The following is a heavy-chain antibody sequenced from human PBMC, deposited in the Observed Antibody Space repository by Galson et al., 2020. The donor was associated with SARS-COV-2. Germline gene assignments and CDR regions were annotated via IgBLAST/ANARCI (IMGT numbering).Heavy chain of an antibody. J-gene: IGHJ5*02. CDR3: ARGWERGFSYGNWFDP. V-gene: IGHV1-8*01. D-gene: IGHD5-18*01. Sequence: ASVKVSCKASGYTFTNYDINWVRQASGEGLEWMGWMNPKSGNTDYVQKFQGRVTMTRDTSTSTAYMELSSLRPEDTAVYYWARGWERGFSYGNWFDPWGQGTLVTVSS. CDR2: MNPKSGNT. CDR1: GYTFTNYD.